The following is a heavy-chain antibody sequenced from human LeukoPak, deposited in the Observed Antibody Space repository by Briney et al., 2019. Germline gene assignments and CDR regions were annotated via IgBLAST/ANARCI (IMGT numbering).Heavy chain of an antibody. V-gene: IGHV3-30*02. CDR3: AKDFGYYDSSGNN. D-gene: IGHD3-22*01. CDR1: GFSFSSYG. Sequence: QPGGSLRLSCAASGFSFSSYGMHWVRQAPGKGLEWVAFIRYDGSNKYYADSVKGRFTISRDNSKNTLYLQMNSLRAEDTAVYYCAKDFGYYDSSGNNWGQGTLVTVSS. CDR2: IRYDGSNK. J-gene: IGHJ4*02.